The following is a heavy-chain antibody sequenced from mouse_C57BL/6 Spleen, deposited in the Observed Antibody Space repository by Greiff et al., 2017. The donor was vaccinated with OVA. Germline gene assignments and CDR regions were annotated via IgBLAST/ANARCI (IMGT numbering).Heavy chain of an antibody. CDR2: IDPSDSET. J-gene: IGHJ2*01. Sequence: QVQLQQPGAELVRPGSSVKLSCKASGYTFTSYWMHWVKQRPIHGLEWIGNIDPSDSETHYNQKFKDKAILTVDKSSSTDYMQLSSRTSEDSALYYYAMKTAAQATSYFDYWGQGTTLTVSS. D-gene: IGHD3-2*02. CDR3: AMKTAAQATSYFDY. V-gene: IGHV1-52*01. CDR1: GYTFTSYW.